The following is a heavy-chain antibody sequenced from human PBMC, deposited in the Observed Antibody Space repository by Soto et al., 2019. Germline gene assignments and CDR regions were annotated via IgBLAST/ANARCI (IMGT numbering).Heavy chain of an antibody. Sequence: GGSLRLSCAASGFTFSSYWMSWVRQAPGKGLEWVANIKQDESEKYYVDSVKGRFTNSRDNAKNSLFLQMNILRAEDTVLYYCARYPGGSPLRICSSTSCYGVAFDIWGQGTMVTVSS. CDR1: GFTFSSYW. CDR2: IKQDESEK. V-gene: IGHV3-7*01. D-gene: IGHD2-2*01. CDR3: ARYPGGSPLRICSSTSCYGVAFDI. J-gene: IGHJ3*02.